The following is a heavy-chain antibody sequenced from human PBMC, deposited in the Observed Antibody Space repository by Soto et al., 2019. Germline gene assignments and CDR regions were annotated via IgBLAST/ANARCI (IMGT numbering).Heavy chain of an antibody. CDR3: AKGRYDFWSPYYFDS. J-gene: IGHJ4*02. CDR1: GLNFDDFV. Sequence: EVQLVESGGRLVQPGRSLRLSCVGTGLNFDDFVMHWVRQAPGKGLEWVSGITWNSRVLAYADSVKGRFTISRDNARNSLYLQMYSLRDEDTALYYCAKGRYDFWSPYYFDSWGQGTLVTVSS. CDR2: ITWNSRVL. V-gene: IGHV3-9*01. D-gene: IGHD3-3*01.